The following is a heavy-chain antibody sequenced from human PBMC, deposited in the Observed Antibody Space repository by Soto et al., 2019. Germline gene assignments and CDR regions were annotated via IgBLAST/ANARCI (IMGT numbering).Heavy chain of an antibody. Sequence: EVQLVESGGGLVKPGGSLRLSCAASGFTFSHAWMNWVRQAPGKGLEWVGRIKSKTDGGTTDYAAPVKGRFTISRDDSKNTLYLQMNSLKTEDTAVYYCTTIVGAITAAADACDIWGQGTMVTVSS. CDR3: TTIVGAITAAADACDI. J-gene: IGHJ3*02. D-gene: IGHD1-26*01. CDR1: GFTFSHAW. V-gene: IGHV3-15*07. CDR2: IKSKTDGGTT.